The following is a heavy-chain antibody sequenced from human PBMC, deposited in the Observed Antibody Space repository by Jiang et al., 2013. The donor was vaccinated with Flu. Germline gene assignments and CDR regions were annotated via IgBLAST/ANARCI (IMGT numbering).Heavy chain of an antibody. CDR1: GFSLSNARMG. CDR3: ARIVENTYYYDSSGYRDAFDI. J-gene: IGHJ3*02. D-gene: IGHD3-22*01. V-gene: IGHV2-26*01. Sequence: KPTQTLTLTCTVSGFSLSNARMGVSWIRQPPGKALEWLAHIFSNDEKSYSTSLKSRLTISKDTSKSQVVLTMTNMDPVDTASYYCARIVENTYYYDSSGYRDAFDIWGQGTMVTVSS. CDR2: IFSNDEK.